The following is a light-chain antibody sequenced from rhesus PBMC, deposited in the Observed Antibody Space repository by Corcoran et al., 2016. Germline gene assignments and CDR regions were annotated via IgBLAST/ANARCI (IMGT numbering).Light chain of an antibody. Sequence: QVILTQSPATLSLSPGERATLSCRASQSVSSYLAWYQQKPGQAPKLLIYGASSRATGIPDRFSGSGSGTEFTLTISSLEPEDFAGYYCQKYSSSPLTFGGGTKVELK. V-gene: IGKV3-53*01. CDR2: GAS. CDR3: QKYSSSPLT. J-gene: IGKJ4*01. CDR1: QSVSSY.